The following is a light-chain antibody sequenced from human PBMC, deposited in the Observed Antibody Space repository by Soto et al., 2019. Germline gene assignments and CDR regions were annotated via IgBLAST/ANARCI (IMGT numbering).Light chain of an antibody. CDR2: DAS. CDR3: QQRSNWPPGT. J-gene: IGKJ1*01. V-gene: IGKV3-11*01. Sequence: EIVLTQSPATLSLSPGERATLSCRASQSVSSYLAWYQQKPGQAPRLLIYDASNRATGIPARFSGSGSGTDFTLTISSREPEDFAVYYCQQRSNWPPGTFGPGTKVEIK. CDR1: QSVSSY.